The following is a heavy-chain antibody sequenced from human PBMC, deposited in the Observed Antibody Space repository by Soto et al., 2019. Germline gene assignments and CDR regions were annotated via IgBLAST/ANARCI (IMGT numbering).Heavy chain of an antibody. CDR3: ARHRDGSSWYEGSLEY. Sequence: QVQLVQSGAEVKKPGASVKVSCKASGYTFTSYYMHWVRQAPGQGLEWMGIINPSGGSTSYAQKFQGRVTMTRDTSTSTVYMELSSLRSEDTAVYYCARHRDGSSWYEGSLEYWGQGTLVTVSS. V-gene: IGHV1-46*01. J-gene: IGHJ4*02. D-gene: IGHD6-13*01. CDR2: INPSGGST. CDR1: GYTFTSYY.